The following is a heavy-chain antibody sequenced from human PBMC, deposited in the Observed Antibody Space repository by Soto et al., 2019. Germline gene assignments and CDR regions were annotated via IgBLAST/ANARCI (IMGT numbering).Heavy chain of an antibody. Sequence: SETLSLTCAVYGGSFSGYYWSWIRQPPGKGLEWIREINHSGSTNYNPSLKSRVTISVDTSKNQFSLKLSSVTAADTAVYYCARDTYSMGSYFDYWGQGTLVTVSS. J-gene: IGHJ4*02. CDR2: INHSGST. CDR1: GGSFSGYY. V-gene: IGHV4-34*01. D-gene: IGHD3-10*01. CDR3: ARDTYSMGSYFDY.